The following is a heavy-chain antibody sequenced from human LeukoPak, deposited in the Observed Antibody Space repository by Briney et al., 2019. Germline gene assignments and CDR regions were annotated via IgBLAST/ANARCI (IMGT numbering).Heavy chain of an antibody. CDR2: ILPDDSDT. V-gene: IGHV5-51*01. Sequence: GESLKISRKVSGYRFTNYCIAWVRQMPGKGLDFMGIILPDDSDTRYNPSFRGQVTISVDKPINTAYLQWNSLKASDTAIYYCARQGAGASHYDDTGLPRGAFDVWGQGTRLTVSS. CDR3: ARQGAGASHYDDTGLPRGAFDV. CDR1: GYRFTNYC. J-gene: IGHJ3*01. D-gene: IGHD3-22*01.